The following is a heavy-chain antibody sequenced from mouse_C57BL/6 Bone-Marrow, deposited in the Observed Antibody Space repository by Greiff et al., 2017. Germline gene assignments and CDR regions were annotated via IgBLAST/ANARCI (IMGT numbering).Heavy chain of an antibody. V-gene: IGHV1-15*01. CDR2: IDPETGGT. CDR3: TRSGYYGSSSFY. J-gene: IGHJ2*01. D-gene: IGHD1-1*01. Sequence: VQLQQSGAELVRPGASVTLSCKASGYTFTDYEMHWVKQTPGHGLEWIGAIDPETGGTAYNQKFKGKAILTADKSSSTAYMELRSLTSEDSAVYYCTRSGYYGSSSFYWGQGTTLTVSS. CDR1: GYTFTDYE.